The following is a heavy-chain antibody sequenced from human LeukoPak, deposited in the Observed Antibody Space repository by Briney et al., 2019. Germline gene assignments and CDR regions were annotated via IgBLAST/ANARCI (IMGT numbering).Heavy chain of an antibody. D-gene: IGHD5-18*01. CDR2: IYYSGST. CDR1: GGSISSYY. J-gene: IGHJ6*02. V-gene: IGHV4-59*01. CDR3: ARASVGPIQLWLLGNYYYYGMDV. Sequence: SETLSLTCTVSGGSISSYYWSWIRQPPGKGLEWIGYIYYSGSTNYNPSLKSRVTISVDTSKNQFSLKLSSVSAADTAVYYCARASVGPIQLWLLGNYYYYGMDVWGQGTTVTVSS.